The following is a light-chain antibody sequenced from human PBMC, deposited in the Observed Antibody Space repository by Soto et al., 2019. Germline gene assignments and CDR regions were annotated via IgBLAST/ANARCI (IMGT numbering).Light chain of an antibody. CDR3: QQYNSYSPLT. V-gene: IGKV1-5*03. Sequence: DIQMTQSPSTLSASLGDRVTITCRASQSISSWLAWYQQKPGKAPKLLIYKASSLESGVPSRFSGIGSGTEFTLTISSLQPDDFATYYCQQYNSYSPLTFGGGTKVEIK. J-gene: IGKJ4*01. CDR2: KAS. CDR1: QSISSW.